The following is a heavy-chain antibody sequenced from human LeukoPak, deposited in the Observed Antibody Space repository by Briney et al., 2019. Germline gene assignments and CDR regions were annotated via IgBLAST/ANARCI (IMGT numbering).Heavy chain of an antibody. CDR1: GLTFSSYA. D-gene: IGHD6-19*01. CDR3: ARVSSSGWYAFDI. Sequence: PGGSLRLSCAASGLTFSSYAMYWVRQAPGKGLEYVSGISANGGGTSYANSLKGRFTISRDNSKKTLYLQMGSLRAEDMAVYYCARVSSSGWYAFDIWGQGTMVTVSS. CDR2: ISANGGGT. J-gene: IGHJ3*02. V-gene: IGHV3-64*01.